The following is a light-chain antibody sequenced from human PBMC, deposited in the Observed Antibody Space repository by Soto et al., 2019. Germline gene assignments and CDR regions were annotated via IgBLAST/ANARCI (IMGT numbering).Light chain of an antibody. J-gene: IGKJ3*01. CDR2: AAS. CDR3: LQDINYPCT. V-gene: IGKV1-6*01. CDR1: QGIRND. Sequence: AIQMTQSPSSLSASVGDRVTITCRASQGIRNDLGWYQQKPGKAPKLLIYAASSLQSGVPSRFSGSGSGTDFTLTISSLRPEDSATYYCLQDINYPCTFGPGTKVDIK.